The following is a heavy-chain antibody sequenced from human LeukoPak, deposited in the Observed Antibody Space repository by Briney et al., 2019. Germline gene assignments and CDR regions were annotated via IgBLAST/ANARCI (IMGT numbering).Heavy chain of an antibody. CDR1: GYTFTSYG. CDR2: ISAYNGNT. CDR3: ARKLPPIYYYYGMDV. Sequence: ASVKVSCKASGYTFTSYGISWVRQAPGQGLEWMGWISAYNGNTNYAQKLQGRVTMTRNTSISTAYMELSSLRSEDTAVYYCARKLPPIYYYYGMDVWGQGTTVTVSS. D-gene: IGHD2-15*01. J-gene: IGHJ6*02. V-gene: IGHV1-18*01.